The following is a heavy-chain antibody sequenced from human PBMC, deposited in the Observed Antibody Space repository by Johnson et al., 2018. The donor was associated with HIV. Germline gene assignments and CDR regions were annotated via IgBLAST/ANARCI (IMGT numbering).Heavy chain of an antibody. CDR3: ARGMAVAGTRALDI. CDR2: SYGGTST. Sequence: VQLVESGGGVVQPGGSLRLSCAASGFTVSDSYMTWVRQAPGKGLEWVSVSYGGTSTFYADSVKGRFTISRDSSENTLYLQMNSLRAEDTAVYYCARGMAVAGTRALDIWGQGTMFTVSS. V-gene: IGHV3-66*01. D-gene: IGHD6-19*01. J-gene: IGHJ3*02. CDR1: GFTVSDSY.